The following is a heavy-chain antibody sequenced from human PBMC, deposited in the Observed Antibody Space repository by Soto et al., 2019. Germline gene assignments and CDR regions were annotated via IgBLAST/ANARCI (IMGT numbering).Heavy chain of an antibody. D-gene: IGHD3-22*01. CDR2: IGASGSSA. V-gene: IGHV3-23*01. CDR1: GFTFSSYA. J-gene: IGHJ4*02. Sequence: PGGSLRLSCAASGFTFSSYALTWVRQAPGKGLEWVSVIGASGSSAFHADSVKGRFTISRDNSKNTLFLQMNSLRVEDTAVYYCAKVVDYDSTGYYSHLDYWGQGTLVTVSS. CDR3: AKVVDYDSTGYYSHLDY.